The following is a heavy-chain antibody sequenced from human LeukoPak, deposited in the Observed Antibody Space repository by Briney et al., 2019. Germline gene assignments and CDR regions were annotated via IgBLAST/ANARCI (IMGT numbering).Heavy chain of an antibody. Sequence: GGSLRLSCAASGFTFSSYWMSWVRQAPGKGLEWVANIKQDGSEKYYVDSVKGRFTISRDNAKNSLYLQMNSLRAEDTAVYYCARTSVRVRYPFYYYGMDVWGQGTTVTVSS. CDR2: IKQDGSEK. CDR1: GFTFSSYW. D-gene: IGHD1-1*01. CDR3: ARTSVRVRYPFYYYGMDV. J-gene: IGHJ6*02. V-gene: IGHV3-7*01.